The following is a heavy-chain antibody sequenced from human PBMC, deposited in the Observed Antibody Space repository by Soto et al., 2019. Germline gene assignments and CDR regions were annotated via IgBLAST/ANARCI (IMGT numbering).Heavy chain of an antibody. V-gene: IGHV3-30-3*01. CDR2: ISYDGSNK. Sequence: SLRLSCAASGFTFSSYAMHWVRQAPGKGLEWVAVISYDGSNKYYADSVKGRFTISRDNSKNTLYLQMNSLRAEDTAVYYCAREGDYRGYYYYGMDVWGQGTTVTVSS. CDR3: AREGDYRGYYYYGMDV. D-gene: IGHD4-4*01. CDR1: GFTFSSYA. J-gene: IGHJ6*02.